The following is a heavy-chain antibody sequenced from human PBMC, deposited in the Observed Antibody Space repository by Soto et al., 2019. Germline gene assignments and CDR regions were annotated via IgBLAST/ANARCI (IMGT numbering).Heavy chain of an antibody. CDR1: GGSFSDYY. CDR2: INHSGST. J-gene: IGHJ6*04. CDR3: ARARKGSGSDYYYHYGMDV. V-gene: IGHV4-34*01. Sequence: SETLSLTCSVYGGSFSDYYWSWIRQPPGKGLEWIGEINHSGSTNYNPSLKSRVTISVHTSKDQFSLKLSSVTAADTAVYYCARARKGSGSDYYYHYGMDVWGKGTTVTVSS. D-gene: IGHD3-3*01.